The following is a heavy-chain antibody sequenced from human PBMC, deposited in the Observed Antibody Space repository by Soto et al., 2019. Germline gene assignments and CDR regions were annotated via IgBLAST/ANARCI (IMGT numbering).Heavy chain of an antibody. Sequence: QVQLVQSGAEVKKPGASVKVSCKASGYTFTSYGISWVRQAPGQGLEWMGWISAYNGNTNYAQKLQGRVTMTTDTSTSTAYMELRSLRSDDTAVYYCAREGYCSGGSCSHYYYYGMDVWGQGTTVTVSS. CDR2: ISAYNGNT. CDR3: AREGYCSGGSCSHYYYYGMDV. D-gene: IGHD2-15*01. J-gene: IGHJ6*02. CDR1: GYTFTSYG. V-gene: IGHV1-18*01.